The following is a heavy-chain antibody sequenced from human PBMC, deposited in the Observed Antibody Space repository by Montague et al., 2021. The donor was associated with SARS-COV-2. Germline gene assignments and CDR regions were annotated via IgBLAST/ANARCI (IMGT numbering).Heavy chain of an antibody. J-gene: IGHJ6*02. CDR2: IKTDGSYT. Sequence: SLRLSCAASGFIFSNYWWHWVRQVPGKGLVWVSRIKTDGSYTTYXXSLKGRFTISRDNVKNTVYLQMNSLRVEDTGVYYCARAPHCAGGTCYSFDYYGMDVWGRGSTVTVSS. CDR3: ARAPHCAGGTCYSFDYYGMDV. D-gene: IGHD2-15*01. CDR1: GFIFSNYW. V-gene: IGHV3-74*01.